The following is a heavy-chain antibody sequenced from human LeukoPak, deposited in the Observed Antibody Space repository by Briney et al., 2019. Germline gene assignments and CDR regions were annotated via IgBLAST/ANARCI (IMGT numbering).Heavy chain of an antibody. CDR2: TRNKANGYTT. CDR1: GFTFSDHY. V-gene: IGHV3-72*01. CDR3: ARDQSPDYYDSSGSDASYYYYGMDV. Sequence: PGGSLRLSCAAPGFTFSDHYMDWIRQAPGKGLEWVGRTRNKANGYTTEYAASVKGRFTISRDDSKSSLYLQMNSLQTEDTAVYYCARDQSPDYYDSSGSDASYYYYGMDVWGQGTTVTVSS. D-gene: IGHD3-22*01. J-gene: IGHJ6*02.